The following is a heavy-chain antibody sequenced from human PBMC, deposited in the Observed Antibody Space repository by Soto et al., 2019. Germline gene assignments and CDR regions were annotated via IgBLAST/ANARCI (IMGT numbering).Heavy chain of an antibody. J-gene: IGHJ4*02. D-gene: IGHD3-3*01. Sequence: EVQLVESGGGLVQPGGSLKLSCAASGFTFSGSAIHWVRQASGKGLEWVGRIRSRANSYATAYATSVRGRFTISRDDSQNTAYLHMDSLKTEDTAVYYCSDFSGDSWGQGTLVTVSS. V-gene: IGHV3-73*01. CDR2: IRSRANSYAT. CDR3: SDFSGDS. CDR1: GFTFSGSA.